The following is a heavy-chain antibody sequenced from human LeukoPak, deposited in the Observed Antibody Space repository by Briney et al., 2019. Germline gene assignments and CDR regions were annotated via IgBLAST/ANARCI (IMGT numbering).Heavy chain of an antibody. J-gene: IGHJ5*02. CDR3: AKQNSSGWYNWFDP. D-gene: IGHD6-19*01. V-gene: IGHV3-74*01. CDR2: INTQGTYT. CDR1: GITFSSYW. Sequence: GGSLRLSCAVSGITFSSYWMHWVRQDPGRGLLWVSRINTQGTYTNYADSVKGRFTISRDNAKNTLYLQMNSLRAEDTAVYYCAKQNSSGWYNWFDPWGQGTLVTVSS.